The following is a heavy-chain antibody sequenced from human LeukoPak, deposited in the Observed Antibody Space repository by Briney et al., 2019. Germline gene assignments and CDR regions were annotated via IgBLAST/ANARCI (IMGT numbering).Heavy chain of an antibody. Sequence: ASVKVSCKASGYTFTDYPMHWVQQAPGKGPEWVGRVDPEYGERIYAEKFQGRVTITADTSTDTSYMELSSLRSEDTAVYYCASSLRAAAGNWGQGTLVTVSS. CDR2: VDPEYGER. J-gene: IGHJ4*02. V-gene: IGHV1-69-2*01. CDR3: ASSLRAAAGN. CDR1: GYTFTDYP. D-gene: IGHD6-13*01.